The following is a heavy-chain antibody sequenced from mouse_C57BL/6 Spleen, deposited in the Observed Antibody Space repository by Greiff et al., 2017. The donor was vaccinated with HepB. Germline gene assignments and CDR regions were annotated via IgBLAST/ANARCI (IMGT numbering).Heavy chain of an antibody. J-gene: IGHJ3*01. CDR1: GFTFSDYG. Sequence: EVKLMESGGGLVKPGGSLKLSCAASGFTFSDYGMHWVRQAPEKGLEWVAYISSGSSTIYYADTVKGRFTISRDNAKNTLFLQMTSLRSEDTAMYYCARTAFTTRAWFAYWGQGTLVTVSA. CDR2: ISSGSSTI. D-gene: IGHD1-1*01. V-gene: IGHV5-17*01. CDR3: ARTAFTTRAWFAY.